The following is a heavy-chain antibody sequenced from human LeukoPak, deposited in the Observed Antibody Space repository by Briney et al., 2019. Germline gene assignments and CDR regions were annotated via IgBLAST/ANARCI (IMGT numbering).Heavy chain of an antibody. CDR3: AREYERFGVYFFDY. CDR2: VSTSGST. CDR1: GGSISSGPYY. V-gene: IGHV4-61*02. D-gene: IGHD3-10*01. J-gene: IGHJ4*02. Sequence: SETLSLTCTVSGGSISSGPYYWSWIRQPAGKGLEWFGRVSTSGSTNYNPSLKSRVTISVDTSKNQFSLRLSSVTAADPAVYYCAREYERFGVYFFDYWGQGTLVTVSS.